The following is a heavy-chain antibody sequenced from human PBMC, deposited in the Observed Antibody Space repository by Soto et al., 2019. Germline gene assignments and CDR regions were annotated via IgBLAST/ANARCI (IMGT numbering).Heavy chain of an antibody. D-gene: IGHD2-15*01. V-gene: IGHV3-23*01. J-gene: IGHJ4*02. CDR2: ISGSGGGT. CDR1: GFVFTTYG. CDR3: ARGYGAYDY. Sequence: EVQLLESGGGLVEPGGSLRLSCAASGFVFTTYGMTWVRQAPGKGLEWVSGISGSGGGTYYADSVKGRFTISRDNSKNTLYVQMNSLTAEDTAVYFCARGYGAYDYWGQGTLVTVSS.